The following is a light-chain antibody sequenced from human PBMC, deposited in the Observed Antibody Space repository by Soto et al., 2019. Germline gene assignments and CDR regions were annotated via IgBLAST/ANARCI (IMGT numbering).Light chain of an antibody. CDR3: QQYSDYWT. Sequence: DIQMTQSPSTLSASVGVRVTITCRTSPSVSGWMAWYQKKPGKAPNLLIYKASTLERGVPSRFSGSRSGTEFTLTISSLQPDDSATYYGQQYSDYWTFGQGTKV. CDR2: KAS. V-gene: IGKV1-5*03. J-gene: IGKJ1*01. CDR1: PSVSGW.